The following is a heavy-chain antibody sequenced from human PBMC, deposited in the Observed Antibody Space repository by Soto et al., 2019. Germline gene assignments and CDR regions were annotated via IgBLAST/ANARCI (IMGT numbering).Heavy chain of an antibody. V-gene: IGHV1-18*01. J-gene: IGHJ6*02. CDR2: ISTHNGNT. Sequence: ASVKVSCKASGYTFTTYGISWVRQAPGQGLEWLGWISTHNGNTNYAQNLQGRVIMTADTSTNTAYMELRSLRSDDTAIYYCTREGSAPYYYYGMDAWGQGTTVTVSS. CDR1: GYTFTTYG. D-gene: IGHD3-10*01. CDR3: TREGSAPYYYYGMDA.